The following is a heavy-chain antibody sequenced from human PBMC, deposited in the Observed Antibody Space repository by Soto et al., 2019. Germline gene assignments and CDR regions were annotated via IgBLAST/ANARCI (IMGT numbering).Heavy chain of an antibody. Sequence: SETLSLTCAVYGGSFSGYYWNWIRQPPGKGLEWIGEINHSGSTNYSPSLKSRVNVSMDTSKNHFSLNLSSVTAADTAVYYCARGPPGYDFWGQYYYGMDVWGQGTTVTVSS. D-gene: IGHD5-12*01. CDR2: INHSGST. CDR3: ARGPPGYDFWGQYYYGMDV. V-gene: IGHV4-34*01. CDR1: GGSFSGYY. J-gene: IGHJ6*02.